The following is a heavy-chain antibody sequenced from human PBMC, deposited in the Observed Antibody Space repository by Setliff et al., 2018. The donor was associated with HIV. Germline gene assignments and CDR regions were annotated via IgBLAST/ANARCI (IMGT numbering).Heavy chain of an antibody. V-gene: IGHV4-39*01. CDR3: VRVSCSSWYSIPRNYYYSMDV. D-gene: IGHD6-13*01. CDR2: IYHTGST. Sequence: PSETLSLTCTVSGGSINSTSYYWGWIRQPPGNGLECSGSIYHTGSTYYKPSLKSRVTISVDTSKNQFSLRLSSVAAADTAVYYCVRVSCSSWYSIPRNYYYSMDVWGEGTTVTVSS. J-gene: IGHJ6*03. CDR1: GGSINSTSYY.